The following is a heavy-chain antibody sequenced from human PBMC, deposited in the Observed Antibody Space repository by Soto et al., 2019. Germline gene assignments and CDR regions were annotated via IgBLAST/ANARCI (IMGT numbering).Heavy chain of an antibody. CDR2: IIPILGIA. CDR1: GGTFSSYS. CDR3: GRAGTILGVVSPYDY. Sequence: ASLKVSCKASGGTFSSYSVSWVLQAPGQGLEWMGRIIPILGIANYAQKFQGRVTITADKSTSTAYMELSSLRSEDTAVYYCGRAGTILGVVSPYDYWGQGTLVTVYS. D-gene: IGHD3-3*01. V-gene: IGHV1-69*02. J-gene: IGHJ4*02.